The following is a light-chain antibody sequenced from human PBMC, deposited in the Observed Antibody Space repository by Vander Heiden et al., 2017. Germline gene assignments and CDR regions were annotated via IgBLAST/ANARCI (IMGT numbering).Light chain of an antibody. Sequence: EIVMTQSPATLSVSPGERATLSCRASRSVSSSLAWYQQKPGQAPRLLIYAASTRATGIPARFSGSGSGTEFTLTISSRQSEDFAVYYCQQYNNWPPITFGQGTRLEIK. J-gene: IGKJ5*01. CDR1: RSVSSS. CDR2: AAS. V-gene: IGKV3-15*01. CDR3: QQYNNWPPIT.